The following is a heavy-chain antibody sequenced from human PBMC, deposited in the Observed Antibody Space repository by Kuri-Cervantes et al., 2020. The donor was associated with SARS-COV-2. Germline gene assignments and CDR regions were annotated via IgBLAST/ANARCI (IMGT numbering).Heavy chain of an antibody. D-gene: IGHD4-23*01. V-gene: IGHV4-59*01. CDR2: IYYSGST. Sequence: SETLSLTCTVSGGSISSYYWSWIRQPPGKGLEWIGYIYYSGSTNYNPSLKSRVTISVDRSKNQFSLKLSSVTAADTAVYYCARATVVVPFDYWGQGTLVTVSS. J-gene: IGHJ4*02. CDR3: ARATVVVPFDY. CDR1: GGSISSYY.